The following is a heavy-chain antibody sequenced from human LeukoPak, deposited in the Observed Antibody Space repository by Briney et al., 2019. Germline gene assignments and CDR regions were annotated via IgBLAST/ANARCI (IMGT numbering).Heavy chain of an antibody. Sequence: GGSLRLSCAASGFTVSSNHMSWVRQAPGKGLEWVSVIYSGGNTHYADSVKGRFTISRDNSKNTLYLQMNSLRAEDTAVYYCARGIAAAGIVGVFDYWGQGILVTVSS. CDR1: GFTVSSNH. J-gene: IGHJ4*02. V-gene: IGHV3-66*01. CDR2: IYSGGNT. D-gene: IGHD6-13*01. CDR3: ARGIAAAGIVGVFDY.